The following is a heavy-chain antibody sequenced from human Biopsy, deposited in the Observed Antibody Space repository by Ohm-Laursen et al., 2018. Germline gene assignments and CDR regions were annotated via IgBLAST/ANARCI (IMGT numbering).Heavy chain of an antibody. Sequence: PSDTLSLTWTVSGGSISSDYWSWIRQPPGKGLEWIGDIYYSGSTKYNPSLKSRVTISVDMSKSQLSLKLTSVTTADTAVYYCARGNEVMVTGPYFFDYWGQGTLVIVSS. CDR1: GGSISSDY. D-gene: IGHD2-21*02. V-gene: IGHV4-59*07. J-gene: IGHJ4*02. CDR3: ARGNEVMVTGPYFFDY. CDR2: IYYSGST.